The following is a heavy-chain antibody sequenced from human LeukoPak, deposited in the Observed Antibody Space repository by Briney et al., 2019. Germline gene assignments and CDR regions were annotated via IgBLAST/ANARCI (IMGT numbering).Heavy chain of an antibody. CDR1: GYTLTELS. J-gene: IGHJ4*02. D-gene: IGHD3-22*01. V-gene: IGHV1-2*02. CDR3: ARYYASSGYEHLDY. Sequence: ASVKVSCKVSGYTLTELSMHWMRQAPGQGLEWMGWINPKTGDTKYALSYQGRVTMTRDTSISTAYMVLNRLTSDDTAVYYCARYYASSGYEHLDYWGQGTQVTVSS. CDR2: INPKTGDT.